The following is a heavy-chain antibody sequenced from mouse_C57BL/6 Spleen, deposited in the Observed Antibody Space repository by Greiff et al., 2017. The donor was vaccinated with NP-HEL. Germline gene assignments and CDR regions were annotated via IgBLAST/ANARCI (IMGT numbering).Heavy chain of an antibody. CDR2: ISDGGSYT. CDR3: ARERLRSSYYFDY. J-gene: IGHJ2*01. D-gene: IGHD1-1*01. CDR1: GFTFSSYA. Sequence: DVKLVESGGGLVKPGGSLKLSCAASGFTFSSYAMSWVRQTPEKRLEWVATISDGGSYTYYPDNVKGRFTISRDNAKNNLYLQMSHLKSEDTAMYYCARERLRSSYYFDYWGQGTTLTVSS. V-gene: IGHV5-4*01.